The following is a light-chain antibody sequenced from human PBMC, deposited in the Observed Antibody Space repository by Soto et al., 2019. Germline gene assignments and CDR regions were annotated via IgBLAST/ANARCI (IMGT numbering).Light chain of an antibody. Sequence: DIVMTQSPLSLPVTPGEPASISCRSSQSLLHSNGYNYLDWYLQKPGQSPQLLIYLGSNRASGGTDGFSGSGAGTDFTLKISRVGAEDVGVYYCMQAPQTLYTFGQGTKLEIK. J-gene: IGKJ2*01. CDR1: QSLLHSNGYNY. V-gene: IGKV2-28*01. CDR2: LGS. CDR3: MQAPQTLYT.